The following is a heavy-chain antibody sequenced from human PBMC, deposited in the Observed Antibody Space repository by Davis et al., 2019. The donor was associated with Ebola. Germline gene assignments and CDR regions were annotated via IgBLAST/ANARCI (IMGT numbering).Heavy chain of an antibody. CDR2: IHHSGST. J-gene: IGHJ5*02. V-gene: IGHV4-34*01. CDR3: ARGKSSNIVVVVAATGTPWWFEP. CDR1: GGSFSDYY. Sequence: SETLSLTCAVYGGSFSDYYWSWIRQPPGKGLEWIGEIHHSGSTNYNPSLKSRVTISVDTSKNQFSLKLSSVTAADTAVYYCARGKSSNIVVVVAATGTPWWFEPWGQGTLVTVSS. D-gene: IGHD2-15*01.